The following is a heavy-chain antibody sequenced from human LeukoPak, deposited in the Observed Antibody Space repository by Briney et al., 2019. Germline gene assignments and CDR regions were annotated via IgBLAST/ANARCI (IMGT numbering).Heavy chain of an antibody. Sequence: GGSLRLSCAASGFTFSSYSMNWVRQAPGKGLEWVSSISSSSSYIYYAESVKGRFTISRDNAKNSLYLQMNSLRAEDTAVYYCARDLPSIAARFGLFDYWGQGTLVTVSS. J-gene: IGHJ4*02. V-gene: IGHV3-21*01. CDR2: ISSSSSYI. CDR3: ARDLPSIAARFGLFDY. CDR1: GFTFSSYS. D-gene: IGHD6-6*01.